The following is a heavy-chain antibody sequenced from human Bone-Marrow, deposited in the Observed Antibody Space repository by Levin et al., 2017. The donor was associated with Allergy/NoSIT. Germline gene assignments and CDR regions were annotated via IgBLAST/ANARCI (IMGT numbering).Heavy chain of an antibody. CDR3: AKDKGFGELSYYGMDV. CDR1: GFTFSSYA. CDR2: ISGSGGST. J-gene: IGHJ6*02. D-gene: IGHD3-10*01. Sequence: GESLKISCAASGFTFSSYAMSWVRQAPGKGLEWVSAISGSGGSTYYADSVKGRFTISRDNSKNTLYLQMNSLRAEDTAVYYCAKDKGFGELSYYGMDVWGQGTTVTVSS. V-gene: IGHV3-23*01.